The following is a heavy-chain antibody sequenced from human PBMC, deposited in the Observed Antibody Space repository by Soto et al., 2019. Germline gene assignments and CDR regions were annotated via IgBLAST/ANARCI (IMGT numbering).Heavy chain of an antibody. J-gene: IGHJ4*02. Sequence: PSVPLCLTWTVSGGSISSSGYYWGWIRQAPGKGLEWIGRIYYSGSTYYNPSLKSRITISVDTSKNQFSLKLSSVTAADTAVYYCARHIDYWGQGTLVTVSS. CDR2: IYYSGST. CDR3: ARHIDY. V-gene: IGHV4-39*01. CDR1: GGSISSSGYY.